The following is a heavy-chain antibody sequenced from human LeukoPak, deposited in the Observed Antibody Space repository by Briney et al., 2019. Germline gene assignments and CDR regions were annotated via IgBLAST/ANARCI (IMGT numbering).Heavy chain of an antibody. V-gene: IGHV3-30*02. D-gene: IGHD6-6*01. Sequence: GGSLRLSCAASGFTFSSYGMHWVRQAPGKGLEWVVFIRYDGSNKYYADSVKGRFTISRDNSKNTLYLQMNSLRAEDTAVYYCARDGYSSSFYFDYWGQGTLVTVSS. CDR1: GFTFSSYG. CDR3: ARDGYSSSFYFDY. CDR2: IRYDGSNK. J-gene: IGHJ4*02.